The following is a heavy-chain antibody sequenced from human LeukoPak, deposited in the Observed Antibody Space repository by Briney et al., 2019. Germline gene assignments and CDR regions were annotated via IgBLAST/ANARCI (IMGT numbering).Heavy chain of an antibody. J-gene: IGHJ6*03. CDR3: ARASRPTFYHYYYMDV. Sequence: SETLSLTCTVSGGSISSGSYYWSWIRQPAGKGLEWIGRIYTSGSTNYNPSLKSRVTISVDTSKNQFSLKLSSVTAADTAVYYCARASRPTFYHYYYMDVWGKGTTVTVSS. V-gene: IGHV4-61*02. D-gene: IGHD3-16*01. CDR2: IYTSGST. CDR1: GGSISSGSYY.